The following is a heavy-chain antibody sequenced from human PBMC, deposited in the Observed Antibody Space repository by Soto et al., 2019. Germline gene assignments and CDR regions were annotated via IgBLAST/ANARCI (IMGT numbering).Heavy chain of an antibody. D-gene: IGHD6-19*01. CDR1: GGSISRSSYH. Sequence: SETLSLTCTVSGGSISRSSYHWGWIRQPPGKGLEWIGTIYFSGSTYYNPSLKSRVYISVDTSKNQFSLRLSSVTAADTAVYYCARVERSGWYVSYWGQGTLVTV. CDR3: ARVERSGWYVSY. J-gene: IGHJ4*02. CDR2: IYFSGST. V-gene: IGHV4-39*01.